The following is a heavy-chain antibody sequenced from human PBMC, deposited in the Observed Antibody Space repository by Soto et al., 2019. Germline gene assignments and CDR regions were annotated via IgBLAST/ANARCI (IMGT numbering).Heavy chain of an antibody. CDR2: IIPIFGTA. Sequence: SVKVSCKASGGTFSSYAISWVRQAPGQGLEWMGGIIPIFGTANYAQKFQGRVTITADESTSTAYMELSSLRSEDTAVYYCARIPYGDYSYYYGMDVWGQGTTVTVSS. D-gene: IGHD4-17*01. J-gene: IGHJ6*02. V-gene: IGHV1-69*13. CDR1: GGTFSSYA. CDR3: ARIPYGDYSYYYGMDV.